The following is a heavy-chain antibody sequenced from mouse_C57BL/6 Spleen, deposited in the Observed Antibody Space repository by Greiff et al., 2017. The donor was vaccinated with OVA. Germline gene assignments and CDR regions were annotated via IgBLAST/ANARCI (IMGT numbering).Heavy chain of an antibody. D-gene: IGHD4-1*01. V-gene: IGHV5-16*01. Sequence: EVQVVESEGGLVQPGSSMKLSCTASGFTFSDYYMAWVRQVPEKGLEWVANINYDGSSTYYLDSLKSRFIISRDNAKNILYLQMSSLKSEDTATDYCARVTGGRYFDYWGQGTTLTVSS. CDR3: ARVTGGRYFDY. CDR2: INYDGSST. J-gene: IGHJ2*01. CDR1: GFTFSDYY.